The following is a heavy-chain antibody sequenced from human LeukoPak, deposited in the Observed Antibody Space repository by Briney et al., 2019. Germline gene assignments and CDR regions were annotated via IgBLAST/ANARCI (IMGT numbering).Heavy chain of an antibody. CDR1: RFTFSSYS. J-gene: IGHJ4*02. D-gene: IGHD2-15*01. CDR2: ISSSSSYI. CDR3: ARVTGYVIEDNFDY. V-gene: IGHV3-21*01. Sequence: GGSLRLSCAASRFTFSSYSMNWVRQAPGKGLEWVSSISSSSSYIHYADSVKGRFTISRDNAKNSLYLQMNSLRAEDTAVYYCARVTGYVIEDNFDYWGQGTLVTVSS.